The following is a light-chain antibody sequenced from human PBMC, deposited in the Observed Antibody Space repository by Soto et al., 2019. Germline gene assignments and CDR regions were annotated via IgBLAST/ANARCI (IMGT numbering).Light chain of an antibody. CDR3: AVWDDSLNGVV. CDR2: YDD. CDR1: RSNVGNNA. J-gene: IGLJ3*02. Sequence: QSVLTQPPSVSEAPRQRVTISCSGSRSNVGNNAVNWYQQLPGKAPKLLIYYDDLLPSGVPDRFSGSKSGTSASLAISGLQSEDEADYYCAVWDDSLNGVVFGGGTKLTVL. V-gene: IGLV1-36*01.